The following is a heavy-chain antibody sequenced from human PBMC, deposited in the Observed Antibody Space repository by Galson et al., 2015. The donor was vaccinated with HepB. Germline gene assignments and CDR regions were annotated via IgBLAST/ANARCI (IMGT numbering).Heavy chain of an antibody. V-gene: IGHV3-21*01. CDR2: IATGNTHM. Sequence: SLRLSCAASGFTLSTYNMNWVRQAPGKGLEWVSFIATGNTHMKYAESVKGRFTISRDDAKNSLYLQMSSLRAEDTAIYYCARELSTSRRAYDIWGQGTLVTVSS. D-gene: IGHD2-2*01. CDR1: GFTLSTYN. CDR3: ARELSTSRRAYDI. J-gene: IGHJ3*02.